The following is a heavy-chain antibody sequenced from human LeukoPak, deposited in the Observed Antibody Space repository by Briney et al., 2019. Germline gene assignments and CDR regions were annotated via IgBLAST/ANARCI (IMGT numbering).Heavy chain of an antibody. J-gene: IGHJ4*02. CDR3: ITPLPYSAQ. D-gene: IGHD2-21*01. CDR1: GFTFSSYW. V-gene: IGHV3-7*03. CDR2: IKQDGNEK. Sequence: GGSLRLSCAASGFTFSSYWMTWVRQAPGKGLEWVANIKQDGNEKYYVDSVKGRFTISRDNAKNSLYLQMNSLRAEDTAVYYCITPLPYSAQGGQGTLVTVSS.